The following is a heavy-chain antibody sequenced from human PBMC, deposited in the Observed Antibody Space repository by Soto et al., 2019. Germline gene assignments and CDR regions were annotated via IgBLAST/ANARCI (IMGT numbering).Heavy chain of an antibody. V-gene: IGHV1-2*02. Sequence: XSVKVSCKASVYTFTCYYMHWVRQAPGQGLEWMGWINPNSGGTNYAQKFQGRVTMTRDTSISTAYMELSRLRSDDTAVYYCARAGLPDDYGDYEGYYYGMDVWGQGTTVTVSS. CDR1: VYTFTCYY. CDR3: ARAGLPDDYGDYEGYYYGMDV. J-gene: IGHJ6*02. CDR2: INPNSGGT. D-gene: IGHD4-17*01.